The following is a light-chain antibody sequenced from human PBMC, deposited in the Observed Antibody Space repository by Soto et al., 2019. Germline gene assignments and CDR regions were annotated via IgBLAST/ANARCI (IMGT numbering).Light chain of an antibody. Sequence: EVVLTQSPATLSLSPGERATLSCRASESIGNYLAWYQQKLGQAPKLLIYAASHRAIGIPGRFSGDGSGTDFTLTISRLEPEDFAVYYWQWRSDWPPRLTFGGGTKVEIK. CDR1: ESIGNY. CDR3: QWRSDWPPRLT. J-gene: IGKJ4*01. V-gene: IGKV3-11*01. CDR2: AAS.